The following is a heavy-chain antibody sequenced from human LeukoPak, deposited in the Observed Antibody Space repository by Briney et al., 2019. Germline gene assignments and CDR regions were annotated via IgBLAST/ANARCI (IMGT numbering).Heavy chain of an antibody. Sequence: SETLSLTCTVSGGSISSGDYYWSWIRQPPGKGLEWIGYIYYSGSTYYNPSLKSRVTISVDTSKNQFSLKLSSVTAADTAVYYCARVMVGYYDSSGYYYFDYWGQGTLVTVSS. D-gene: IGHD3-22*01. J-gene: IGHJ4*02. CDR2: IYYSGST. CDR3: ARVMVGYYDSSGYYYFDY. CDR1: GGSISSGDYY. V-gene: IGHV4-30-4*08.